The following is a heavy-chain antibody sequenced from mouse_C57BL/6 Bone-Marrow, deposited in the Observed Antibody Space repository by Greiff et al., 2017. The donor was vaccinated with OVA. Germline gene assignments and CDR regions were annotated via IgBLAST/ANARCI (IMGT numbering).Heavy chain of an antibody. J-gene: IGHJ2*01. V-gene: IGHV1-7*01. Sequence: VQRVESGAELAKPGASVKLSCKASGYTFTSYWMHWVKQRPGQGLEWIGYINPSSGYTKYNQKFKDKATLTADKSSSTAYMQLSSLTYEDSAVYYCARLITTVVARNYWGQGTTLTVSS. CDR2: INPSSGYT. CDR1: GYTFTSYW. CDR3: ARLITTVVARNY. D-gene: IGHD1-1*01.